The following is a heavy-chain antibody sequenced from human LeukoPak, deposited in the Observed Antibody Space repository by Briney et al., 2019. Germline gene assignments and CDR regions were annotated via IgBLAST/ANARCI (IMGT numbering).Heavy chain of an antibody. Sequence: PSETLSLTCTVSGGSISSSSYYWGWIRQPPGKGLEWIGSIYYSGSTYYNPSLKSRVTISVDTSKNQFSLKLSSVTAADTALYYCAKDMNGYSSGCPDYWGQGTLVTVSS. J-gene: IGHJ4*02. D-gene: IGHD6-19*01. CDR1: GGSISSSSYY. CDR3: AKDMNGYSSGCPDY. V-gene: IGHV4-39*02. CDR2: IYYSGST.